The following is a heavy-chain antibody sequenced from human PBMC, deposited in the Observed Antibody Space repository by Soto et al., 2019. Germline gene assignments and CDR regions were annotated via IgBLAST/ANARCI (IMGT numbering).Heavy chain of an antibody. CDR1: GGSINSADYY. J-gene: IGHJ6*02. CDR2: IYYSGST. V-gene: IGHV4-30-4*01. D-gene: IGHD5-12*01. Sequence: SETLSLTCTVSGGSINSADYYWSWVRQPPGKGLEWIGYIYYSGSTYFNPSLKSRVTISKDTSRNQFSLRLSSVTAADTAVYYCARAIVVTIGGMDVWGQGTTVTVS. CDR3: ARAIVVTIGGMDV.